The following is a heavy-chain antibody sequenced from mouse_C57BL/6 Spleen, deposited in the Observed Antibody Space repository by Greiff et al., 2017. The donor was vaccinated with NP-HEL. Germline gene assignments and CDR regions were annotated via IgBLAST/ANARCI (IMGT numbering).Heavy chain of an antibody. Sequence: QVQLKESGAELAKPGASVKLSCKASGYTFTSYWMHWVKQRPGQGLEWIGYINPSSGYTKYNQKFNDKATLTADESSSTGYMQLSSQTYKDSADYYCASPIYDGYYGAMDYWGQGTSVTVSS. CDR1: GYTFTSYW. V-gene: IGHV1-7*01. CDR3: ASPIYDGYYGAMDY. J-gene: IGHJ4*01. D-gene: IGHD2-3*01. CDR2: INPSSGYT.